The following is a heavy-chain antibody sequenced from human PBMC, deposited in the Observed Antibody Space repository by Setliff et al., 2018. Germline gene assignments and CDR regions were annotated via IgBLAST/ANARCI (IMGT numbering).Heavy chain of an antibody. Sequence: PGGSLRLSCVTSGFTFSTYWMHGGRQAPGQGLVWVARISTDGSSITYADSVRGRFTISRDNARNTLYLQMNSLTAEDTAVYYCSRDLQVSGAYVVDYWGQGTLVTVSS. V-gene: IGHV3-74*03. D-gene: IGHD4-17*01. CDR2: ISTDGSSI. CDR3: SRDLQVSGAYVVDY. CDR1: GFTFSTYW. J-gene: IGHJ4*02.